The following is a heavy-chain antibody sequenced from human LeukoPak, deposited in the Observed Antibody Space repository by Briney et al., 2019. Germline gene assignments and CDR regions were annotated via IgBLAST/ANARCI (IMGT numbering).Heavy chain of an antibody. V-gene: IGHV3-23*01. Sequence: PGGSLRLSCAASGFTFSSYAMSWVRQAPGKGLEWVSAISGSGGSTYYADSVKGRFTISRDNSKNTLYLQMNSLRAEDTAVYYRAKDWSVRYFDWSGSETYIDYWGQGTLVTVSS. CDR2: ISGSGGST. D-gene: IGHD3-9*01. CDR1: GFTFSSYA. CDR3: AKDWSVRYFDWSGSETYIDY. J-gene: IGHJ4*02.